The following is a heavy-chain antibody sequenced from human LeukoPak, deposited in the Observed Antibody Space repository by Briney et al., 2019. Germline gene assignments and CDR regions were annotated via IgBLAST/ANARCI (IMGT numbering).Heavy chain of an antibody. J-gene: IGHJ4*02. D-gene: IGHD6-19*01. CDR2: TSYDGSKN. CDR1: GFTFSSYG. V-gene: IGHV3-30*03. Sequence: PGGSLRLSCAASGFTFSSYGMHWVRQAPGKGLEWVAVTSYDGSKNYYADSVKGRFTISRDNSKNTLYLQMNSLRAEDTAVYYCARGLYSSGWFSLDYWGQGTLVTVSS. CDR3: ARGLYSSGWFSLDY.